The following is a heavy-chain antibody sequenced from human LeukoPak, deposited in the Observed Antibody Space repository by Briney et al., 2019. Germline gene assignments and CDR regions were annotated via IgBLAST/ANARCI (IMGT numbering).Heavy chain of an antibody. CDR3: TRGVDSSAYL. CDR2: IDPSDSYT. D-gene: IGHD3-22*01. V-gene: IGHV5-10-1*01. J-gene: IGHJ4*02. CDR1: GYSFTTYY. Sequence: GESLRISCKGSGYSFTTYYINWLRQMPGKGLEWMGRIDPSDSYTNYSPSFQGHVTISADKSISTAYLQWRSLKASDTAMYYCTRGVDSSAYLWGQGTLVTVSS.